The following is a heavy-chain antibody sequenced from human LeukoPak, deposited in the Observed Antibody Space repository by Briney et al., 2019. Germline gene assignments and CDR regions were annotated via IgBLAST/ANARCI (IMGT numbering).Heavy chain of an antibody. Sequence: GGSLRLSCAASGFTFRNYAMHWVRQAPGKGLEWVAVISYDGSDKYYVDSVKGRFTISRDNSRNTLYLQMNSLSADDTAVYYCAKDIGGTSFSNWFDPGGQGTLVTVSS. D-gene: IGHD2-15*01. CDR2: ISYDGSDK. CDR1: GFTFRNYA. V-gene: IGHV3-33*06. J-gene: IGHJ5*02. CDR3: AKDIGGTSFSNWFDP.